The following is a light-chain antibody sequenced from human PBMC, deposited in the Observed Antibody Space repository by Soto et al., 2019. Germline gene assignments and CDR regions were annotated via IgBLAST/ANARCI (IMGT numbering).Light chain of an antibody. CDR3: MQDTPWPRT. CDR2: KVS. J-gene: IGKJ1*01. CDR1: QSLVYSDGSSY. V-gene: IGKV2-30*01. Sequence: DVVMTLSPLSLPVTLGQPASISCRSSQSLVYSDGSSYLNWFQQRPGQSPRRLIYKVSNRDSGVPPRFSGRGSGTDFTLQISTVEAEDVGVHYCMQDTPWPRTFGQGTKGEIK.